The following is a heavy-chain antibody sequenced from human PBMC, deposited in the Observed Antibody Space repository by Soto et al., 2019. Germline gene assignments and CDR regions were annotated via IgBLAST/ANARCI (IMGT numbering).Heavy chain of an antibody. D-gene: IGHD6-19*01. J-gene: IGHJ4*02. Sequence: EVQLLESGGGLVQPGGSLRLSCAASGFTFSSYAMSWVRQAPGKGLEWVSAISGSGGSTYYADSVKGRFTISRDNSKNTLYLQMNSLRAEDTAVYYCAKDRRLYSSGWYYFDYWGQGTLVTVSS. CDR1: GFTFSSYA. CDR2: ISGSGGST. CDR3: AKDRRLYSSGWYYFDY. V-gene: IGHV3-23*01.